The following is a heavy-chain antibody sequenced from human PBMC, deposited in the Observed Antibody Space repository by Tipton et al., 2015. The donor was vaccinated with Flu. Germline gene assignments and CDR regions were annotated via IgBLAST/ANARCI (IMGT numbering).Heavy chain of an antibody. D-gene: IGHD6-19*01. CDR1: GGSITRGSYY. CDR3: ARGLSSGWYSVGHFDS. J-gene: IGHJ4*02. Sequence: TLSLTCTVSGGSITRGSYYYNWIRQAAGKGLEWIGRIYTNANTNYKPSLRSRVTISIDRSKNQFSLRLTSVTAADTAVYYCARGLSSGWYSVGHFDSWGQGTLVTVSS. CDR2: IYTNANT. V-gene: IGHV4-61*02.